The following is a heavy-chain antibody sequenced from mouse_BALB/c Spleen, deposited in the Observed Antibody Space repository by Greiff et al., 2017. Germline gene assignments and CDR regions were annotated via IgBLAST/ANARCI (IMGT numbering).Heavy chain of an antibody. CDR2: INPSTGYT. J-gene: IGHJ3*01. D-gene: IGHD2-1*01. CDR1: GYTFTSYW. V-gene: IGHV1-7*01. Sequence: QVQLQQSGAELAKPGASVKMSCKASGYTFTSYWMHWVKQRPGQGLEWIGYINPSTGYTEYNQKFKDKATLTADTSSNTAYLQLSSLTSEDTAVYYCARAYGNYAWFAYWGQGTLVTVSA. CDR3: ARAYGNYAWFAY.